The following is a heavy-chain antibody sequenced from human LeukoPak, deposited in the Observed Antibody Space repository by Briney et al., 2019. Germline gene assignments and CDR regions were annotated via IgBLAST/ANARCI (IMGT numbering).Heavy chain of an antibody. CDR1: GFSLSTSGVG. Sequence: SGPTLVNPPQTLTLTWTFSGFSLSTSGVGVGWIRQPPGKALEWLALIYWNDDKRYSPSLKSRLTITKDTSENQVVLTMTNMDPVDTATYYCANRAPSSSWYSYYFDYWGQGTLVTVSS. J-gene: IGHJ4*02. CDR2: IYWNDDK. V-gene: IGHV2-5*01. CDR3: ANRAPSSSWYSYYFDY. D-gene: IGHD6-13*01.